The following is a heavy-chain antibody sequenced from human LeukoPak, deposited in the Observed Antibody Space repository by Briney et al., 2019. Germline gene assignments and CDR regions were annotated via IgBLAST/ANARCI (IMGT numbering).Heavy chain of an antibody. J-gene: IGHJ1*01. CDR1: GFTFSSYG. V-gene: IGHV3-30*18. CDR3: AKESRLHEYFQH. Sequence: GEPLRLSCAASGFTFSSYGMHWVRQAPGKGLEWVAVISYDGSNKYYADSVKGRFTISRDNSKNTLYLQMNSLRAEDTAVYYCAKESRLHEYFQHWGQGTLVTVSS. D-gene: IGHD6-25*01. CDR2: ISYDGSNK.